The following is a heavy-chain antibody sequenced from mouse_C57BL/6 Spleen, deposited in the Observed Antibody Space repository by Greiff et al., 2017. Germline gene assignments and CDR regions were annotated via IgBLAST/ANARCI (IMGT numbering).Heavy chain of an antibody. CDR3: ANSNYPWFAY. CDR2: IDPSDSYT. J-gene: IGHJ3*01. Sequence: QVQLQQPGAELVRPGTSVKLSCKASGYTFTSYWMHWVKQRPGQGLEWIGVIDPSDSYTNYNQKFKGKATLTVDTSSSTAYMQLSSLTSEDSAVYYCANSNYPWFAYWGQGTLVTVSA. CDR1: GYTFTSYW. D-gene: IGHD2-5*01. V-gene: IGHV1-59*01.